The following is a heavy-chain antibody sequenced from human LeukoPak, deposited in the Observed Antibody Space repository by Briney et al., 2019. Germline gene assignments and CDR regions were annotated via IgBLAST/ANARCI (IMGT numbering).Heavy chain of an antibody. D-gene: IGHD3-3*01. Sequence: GGSLRLSCAAYGFTFSSYAMSWVRQAPGKGLEWVSAISGSGGSTYYADSVKGRFTISRDNSNNTLYLQMNSLRAEDTAVYYCAKDLYLRGYDLWSGYSPEAFDIWGQGTMVTVSS. CDR3: AKDLYLRGYDLWSGYSPEAFDI. J-gene: IGHJ3*02. V-gene: IGHV3-23*01. CDR2: ISGSGGST. CDR1: GFTFSSYA.